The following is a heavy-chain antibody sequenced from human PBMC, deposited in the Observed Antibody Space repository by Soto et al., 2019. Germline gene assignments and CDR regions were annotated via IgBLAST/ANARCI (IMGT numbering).Heavy chain of an antibody. D-gene: IGHD2-15*01. CDR3: AKVGMVAAPKTGWFDL. CDR1: GFTFYNYG. J-gene: IGHJ5*02. Sequence: QVQLVESGGGVVQPGRSLRLSCVASGFTFYNYGMHWVRQAPGKGLEWVAAIWPDGDIEHYPDSVKGRFTISRDNSRNTLYLQMHSLRSEDMAMYYCAKVGMVAAPKTGWFDLWCSGTVVIVSS. V-gene: IGHV3-33*06. CDR2: IWPDGDIE.